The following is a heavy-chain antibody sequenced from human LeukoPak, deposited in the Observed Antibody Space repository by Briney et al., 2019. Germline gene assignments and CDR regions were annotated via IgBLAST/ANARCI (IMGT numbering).Heavy chain of an antibody. CDR1: GFTFSTYS. D-gene: IGHD3-10*01. Sequence: AGGSLRLSCAASGFTFSTYSMNWVRQAPGKGLEWISYISSSSSTIYYTDSVRGRFTISRDNAKNSLYLQMNSLRDEDTAVYYCARSSAGSYYNFDYWGQGTLVTVSS. CDR3: ARSSAGSYYNFDY. V-gene: IGHV3-48*02. CDR2: ISSSSSTI. J-gene: IGHJ4*02.